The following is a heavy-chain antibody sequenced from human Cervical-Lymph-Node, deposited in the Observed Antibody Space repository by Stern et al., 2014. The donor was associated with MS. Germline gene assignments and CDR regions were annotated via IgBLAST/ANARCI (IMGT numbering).Heavy chain of an antibody. CDR2: ISASSDTI. CDR1: GFFLSDYS. D-gene: IGHD6-13*01. V-gene: IGHV3-48*01. CDR3: ARNRRAADTYYYYGMDV. J-gene: IGHJ6*02. Sequence: EVHLVESGGGLVQPGGSLRLSCAVSGFFLSDYSMTWARRAPGKGLEWVSYISASSDTIFQADSVKGRFTISRDNAKNSLSLQMNSLRAEDTAVYYCARNRRAADTYYYYGMDVWGQGTTVTVSS.